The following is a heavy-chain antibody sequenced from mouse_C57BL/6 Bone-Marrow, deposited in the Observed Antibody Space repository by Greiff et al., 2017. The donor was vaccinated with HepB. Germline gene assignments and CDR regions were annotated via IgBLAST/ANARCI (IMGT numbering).Heavy chain of an antibody. CDR3: ARANGSSYEFAY. D-gene: IGHD1-1*01. CDR2: IYPGSGNT. CDR1: GYTFTDYY. V-gene: IGHV1-76*01. J-gene: IGHJ3*01. Sequence: VMLVESGAELVRPGASVKLSCKASGYTFTDYYINWVKQRPGQGLEWIARIYPGSGNTYYNEKFKGKATLTAEKSSSTAYMQLSSLTSEDSAVYFCARANGSSYEFAYWGQGTLVTVSA.